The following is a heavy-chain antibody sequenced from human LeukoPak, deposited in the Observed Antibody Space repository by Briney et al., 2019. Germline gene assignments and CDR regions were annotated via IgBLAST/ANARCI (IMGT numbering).Heavy chain of an antibody. J-gene: IGHJ3*02. CDR1: GGSFSGYY. Sequence: SETLSLTCAVYGGSFSGYYWSRIRQPPGKGLEWIGSIYYSGSTYYNPSLKSRGTISVDTSKNQFSLKLSSVTAADTAVYYCSRHAYSGRSSDAFDIWGQGTMVTVSS. CDR2: IYYSGST. CDR3: SRHAYSGRSSDAFDI. D-gene: IGHD1-26*01. V-gene: IGHV4-34*01.